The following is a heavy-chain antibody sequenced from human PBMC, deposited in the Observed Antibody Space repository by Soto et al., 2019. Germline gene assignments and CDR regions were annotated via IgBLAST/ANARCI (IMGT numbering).Heavy chain of an antibody. CDR2: IIPIFGTA. CDR3: ASTSMIYYYYGMDV. Sequence: SVKVSCKASGGTFSSYAISWVRQAPGQGLEWMGGIIPIFGTANYAQKFQGRVTITADESTSTAYMELSSLRSEDAAVYYCASTSMIYYYYGMDVWGQGTTVTVSS. V-gene: IGHV1-69*13. CDR1: GGTFSSYA. D-gene: IGHD3-16*01. J-gene: IGHJ6*02.